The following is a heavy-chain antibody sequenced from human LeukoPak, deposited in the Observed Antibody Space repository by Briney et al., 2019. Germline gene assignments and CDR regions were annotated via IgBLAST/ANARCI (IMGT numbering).Heavy chain of an antibody. Sequence: GGSLRLSCAASGFTFSNFAMSWVRQAPGKGLEWVSTISDSGGSTYYADSVKGRFTISRDNSKSTLYLQMNSLRAEDTAVYYCGRYYVMDVWGQGTSVTVSS. V-gene: IGHV3-23*01. CDR2: ISDSGGST. CDR1: GFTFSNFA. J-gene: IGHJ6*02. CDR3: GRYYVMDV.